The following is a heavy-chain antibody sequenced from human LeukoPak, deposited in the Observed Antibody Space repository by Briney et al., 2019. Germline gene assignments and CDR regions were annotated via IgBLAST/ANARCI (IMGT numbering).Heavy chain of an antibody. CDR2: ISPSGLTI. CDR1: GFIFSDYY. D-gene: IGHD6-19*01. Sequence: GGSLTLSCAASGFIFSDYYMSWIRQAPGKGLEWVSYISPSGLTIYYADSVRGRFTISRDNAKNSLSLQMNSLRAEDTAVYFCARSIAVAEPFDHWGQRTLVPVSS. V-gene: IGHV3-11*01. CDR3: ARSIAVAEPFDH. J-gene: IGHJ4*02.